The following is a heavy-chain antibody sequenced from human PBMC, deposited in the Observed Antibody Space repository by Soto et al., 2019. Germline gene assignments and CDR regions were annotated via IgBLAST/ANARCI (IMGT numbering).Heavy chain of an antibody. CDR1: VYSISSGFY. J-gene: IGHJ4*02. CDR2: MFHTGAT. CDR3: ANQRSREGYNFIEY. V-gene: IGHV4-38-2*01. Sequence: PSETLPLTCAVSVYSISSGFYWGWIRQPPGKGLEWIGIMFHTGATYYNPSVRSRVTISVDTSKNQVSLKLTSVTVADTAVYFCANQRSREGYNFIEYWGQG. D-gene: IGHD5-12*01.